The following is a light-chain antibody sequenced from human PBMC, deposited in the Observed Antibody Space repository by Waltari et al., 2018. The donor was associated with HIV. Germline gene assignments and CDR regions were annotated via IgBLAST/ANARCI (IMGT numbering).Light chain of an antibody. V-gene: IGLV2-14*01. J-gene: IGLJ2*01. CDR2: EVS. CDR1: RSDVGGYNY. CDR3: SSYTSSSTLEV. Sequence: QSALTQPAPVSGSPGQSITISCTGTRSDVGGYNYVPWYQQHPGKAPKLMIYEVSNRPSGVSNRFSGSKSGNTASLTISGLQAEDEADYYCSSYTSSSTLEVFGGGTKLTVL.